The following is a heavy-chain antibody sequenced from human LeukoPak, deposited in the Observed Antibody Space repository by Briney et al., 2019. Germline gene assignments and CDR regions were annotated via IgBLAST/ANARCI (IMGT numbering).Heavy chain of an antibody. CDR3: ARGGKNYFDF. V-gene: IGHV1-18*01. J-gene: IGHJ4*02. Sequence: SVKVSCKASGYSFTSYGISWVREAPGRGLEWVGYISAYDGETRYAQKFQGRVTLTTDTSTGIVYMEMRRLRSDDTAVYYCARGGKNYFDFWGQGTLVTVSS. D-gene: IGHD1-26*01. CDR2: ISAYDGET. CDR1: GYSFTSYG.